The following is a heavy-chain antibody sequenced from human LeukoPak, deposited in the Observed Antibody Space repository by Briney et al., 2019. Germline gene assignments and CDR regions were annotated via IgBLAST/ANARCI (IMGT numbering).Heavy chain of an antibody. CDR2: MNPNSGNT. J-gene: IGHJ4*02. Sequence: ASVKVSCKASGYTFTSYDINWVRQATGQGLEWMGWMNPNSGNTGHAQKFQGRVTMTRNTSISTAYMELSSLRSEDTAVYYCARADYYDSSGPPPFDYWGQGTLVTVSS. CDR3: ARADYYDSSGPPPFDY. D-gene: IGHD3-22*01. V-gene: IGHV1-8*01. CDR1: GYTFTSYD.